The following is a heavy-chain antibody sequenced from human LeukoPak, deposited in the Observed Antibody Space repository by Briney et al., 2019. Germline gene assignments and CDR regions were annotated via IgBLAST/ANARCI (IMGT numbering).Heavy chain of an antibody. CDR2: ISGSGGST. J-gene: IGHJ4*02. CDR3: ATSYYDFWSGYKD. V-gene: IGHV3-23*01. CDR1: GFTFSSYA. D-gene: IGHD3-3*01. Sequence: GGSLRLSCTASGFTFSSYAMSWVRQAPGKGLEWISAISGSGGSTYYADSVKGRFTISRDNSKNTLYLQMNSLRAEDAAVYYCATSYYDFWSGYKDWGQGTLVTVSS.